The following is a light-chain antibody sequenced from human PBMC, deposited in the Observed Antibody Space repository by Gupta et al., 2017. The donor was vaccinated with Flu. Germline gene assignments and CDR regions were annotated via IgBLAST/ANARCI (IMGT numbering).Light chain of an antibody. Sequence: SHDLTQPPSVSVSPGQTAIVTCSGTKLGDKYVYWYHQKPGQSPSWGIFEDRKRPTGIPERFYGANSGNTATLTISGTQAMDECDSYCQEWDSYTSFLGTGTQVTVL. CDR2: EDR. CDR3: QEWDSYTSF. J-gene: IGLJ1*01. V-gene: IGLV3-1*01. CDR1: KLGDKY.